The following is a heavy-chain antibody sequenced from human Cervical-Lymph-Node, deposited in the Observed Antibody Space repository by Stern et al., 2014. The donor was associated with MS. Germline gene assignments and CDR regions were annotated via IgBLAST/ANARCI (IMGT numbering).Heavy chain of an antibody. J-gene: IGHJ4*02. CDR1: GFTFRDYA. D-gene: IGHD2-15*01. Sequence: EVQLVQSGGGLVQPGGSLRLSCAASGFTFRDYAMSWVRQAPGKGLEWVSAISLSGGSTFYADSVQGRFTISRDNSKNTLYLQMNSLRAEDTAVYYCAKDRELVVVTFDSWGQGTLVTVSS. CDR3: AKDRELVVVTFDS. V-gene: IGHV3-23*04. CDR2: ISLSGGST.